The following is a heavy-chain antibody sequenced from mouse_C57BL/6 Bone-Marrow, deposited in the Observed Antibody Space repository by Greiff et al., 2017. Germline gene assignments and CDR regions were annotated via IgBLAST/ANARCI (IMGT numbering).Heavy chain of an antibody. D-gene: IGHD2-4*01. J-gene: IGHJ4*01. V-gene: IGHV1-39*01. CDR1: GYSFTDYN. Sequence: VQLKQSGPELVKPGASVKISCKASGYSFTDYNMNWVKQSNGKSLEWIGVINPNDGTTSYNQTFKGKATLTVDQASSTAYMQLNSLTSEDSAVYYGARGYDYDYAMDYWGQGTSVTVSS. CDR2: INPNDGTT. CDR3: ARGYDYDYAMDY.